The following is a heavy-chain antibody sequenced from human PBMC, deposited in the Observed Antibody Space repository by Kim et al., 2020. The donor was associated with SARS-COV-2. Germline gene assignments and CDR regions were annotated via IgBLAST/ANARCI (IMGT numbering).Heavy chain of an antibody. Sequence: GGSLRLSCAASGFTFSSYGMHWVRQAPGKGLEWVAVISYDGSNKYYADSVKGRFTISRDNSKNTLYLQMNSLRAEDTAVYYCAKWGADYYGMDVWGQGTTVTVSS. CDR3: AKWGADYYGMDV. CDR2: ISYDGSNK. D-gene: IGHD3-16*01. V-gene: IGHV3-30*18. J-gene: IGHJ6*02. CDR1: GFTFSSYG.